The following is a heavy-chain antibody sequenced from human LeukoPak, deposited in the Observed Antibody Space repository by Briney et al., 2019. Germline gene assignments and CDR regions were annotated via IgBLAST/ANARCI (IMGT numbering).Heavy chain of an antibody. V-gene: IGHV3-7*02. CDR1: GFFLRNHW. J-gene: IGHJ4*02. CDR3: ASSLEGNFWSGYHF. D-gene: IGHD3-3*01. CDR2: IKQDGSEK. Sequence: PGGSLRLSCAASGFFLRNHWMSWVRQAPGKGLEWVAIIKQDGSEKYYVDSVKGRFTISRDNAKNSLYLQMNSLRAEDTAVYYCASSLEGNFWSGYHFWGQGTLVTVSS.